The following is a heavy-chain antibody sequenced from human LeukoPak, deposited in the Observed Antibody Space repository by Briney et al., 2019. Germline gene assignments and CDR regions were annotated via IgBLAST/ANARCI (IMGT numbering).Heavy chain of an antibody. J-gene: IGHJ4*02. CDR2: ITSSSNYI. CDR1: GFTFSRYN. D-gene: IGHD6-19*01. Sequence: GGSLRLSCAASGFTFSRYNMDWVRQAPGKGLEWVSSITSSSNYIYYADSVKGRFTISRDNSKNTLFLQMNSLRSEDTAMYYCARVQGGGYRTADCWGQGTLVTVSS. CDR3: ARVQGGGYRTADC. V-gene: IGHV3-21*01.